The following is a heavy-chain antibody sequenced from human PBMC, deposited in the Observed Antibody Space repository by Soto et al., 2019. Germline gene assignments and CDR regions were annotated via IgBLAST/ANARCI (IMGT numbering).Heavy chain of an antibody. CDR3: AREGLRVGTTVYYYSGMDF. D-gene: IGHD1-7*01. CDR2: VYYSGIG. V-gene: IGHV4-59*02. CDR1: GGSVTSHY. J-gene: IGHJ6*04. Sequence: SETLSLTCTVSGGSVTSHYWSWLRQSPGKGLEWIGYVYYSGIGNQNPSLKSRVTMSIDTSKNQFSLKLNSVTAADTDVYYCAREGLRVGTTVYYYSGMDFWGKGTKVTV.